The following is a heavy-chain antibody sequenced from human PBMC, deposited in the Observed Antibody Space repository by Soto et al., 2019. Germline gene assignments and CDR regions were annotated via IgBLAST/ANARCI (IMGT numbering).Heavy chain of an antibody. CDR3: APTGV. D-gene: IGHD4-17*01. V-gene: IGHV3-23*01. Sequence: GGSLRLSCAASGFTFSSYAMSWVRQAPGKGLAGVSAISGSDNSTYYADSVDGRFTISRDNSKNTLYLQMSSLRAEHTAVYYCAPTGVGGQGTAVSVSS. CDR2: ISGSDNST. CDR1: GFTFSSYA. J-gene: IGHJ6*02.